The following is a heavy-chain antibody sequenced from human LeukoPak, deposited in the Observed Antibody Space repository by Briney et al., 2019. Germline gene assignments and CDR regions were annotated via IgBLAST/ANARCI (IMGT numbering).Heavy chain of an antibody. Sequence: GGSLRLSCAASGFTFSSYAMSWVRQAPGKGLEWVSVIYSGGSTYYVDSAKGRITISRDNSKNTLYLQMNSLRAEDTAVYYCARSPSYSSSWYDPFFDYWGQGTLVTVSS. J-gene: IGHJ4*02. V-gene: IGHV3-53*01. CDR2: IYSGGST. CDR3: ARSPSYSSSWYDPFFDY. D-gene: IGHD6-13*01. CDR1: GFTFSSYA.